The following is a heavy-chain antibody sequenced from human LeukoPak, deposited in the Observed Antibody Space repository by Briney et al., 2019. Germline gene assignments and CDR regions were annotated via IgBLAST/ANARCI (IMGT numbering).Heavy chain of an antibody. J-gene: IGHJ4*02. Sequence: ASVKVSCKASGYTFTSYYMHWVRQAPGQGLEWMGIINPSGGSTSYAQKFQGRVTMTRDTSTSTVYMELSSLRSEDTAVYYCARNTGHRLVGTTNYFDYWGQGTLVTVSS. CDR1: GYTFTSYY. V-gene: IGHV1-46*01. CDR3: ARNTGHRLVGTTNYFDY. CDR2: INPSGGST. D-gene: IGHD1-26*01.